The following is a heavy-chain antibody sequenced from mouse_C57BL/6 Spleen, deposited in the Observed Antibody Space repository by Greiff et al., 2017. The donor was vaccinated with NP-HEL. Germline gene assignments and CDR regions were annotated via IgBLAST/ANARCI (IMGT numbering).Heavy chain of an antibody. CDR2: ITPSSGYT. CDR3: ARVKLITTVVGDY. D-gene: IGHD1-1*01. J-gene: IGHJ2*01. V-gene: IGHV1-7*01. Sequence: QVQLQQSGAELAKPGASVKLSCKASGYTFTSYWMHWVKQRPGQGLEWIGYITPSSGYTKYNQKFKDKATLTADKSSSTAYMQLSSLTYEDSAVYYCARVKLITTVVGDYWGQGTTLTVSS. CDR1: GYTFTSYW.